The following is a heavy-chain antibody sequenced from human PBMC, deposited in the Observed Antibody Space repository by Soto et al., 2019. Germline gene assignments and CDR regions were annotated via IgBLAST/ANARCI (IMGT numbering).Heavy chain of an antibody. V-gene: IGHV1-3*01. CDR1: GYTFTSYA. D-gene: IGHD2-15*01. J-gene: IGHJ5*02. CDR3: ARGGYCSGGSCSNWFDP. CDR2: INAGNGNT. Sequence: QVQLVQSGAEVKKPGASVKVSCKASGYTFTSYAMHWVRQAPGQRLEWMGWINAGNGNTKYSQKFQGRVTITRETSASTAYMELRSLRSEDTAVYYCARGGYCSGGSCSNWFDPWGQGTLVTVSS.